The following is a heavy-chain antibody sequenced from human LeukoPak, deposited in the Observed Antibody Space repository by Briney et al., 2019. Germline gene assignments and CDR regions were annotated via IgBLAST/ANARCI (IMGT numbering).Heavy chain of an antibody. CDR1: GGSIGRFY. CDR2: IFHSGTT. D-gene: IGHD5-12*01. V-gene: IGHV4-59*01. Sequence: PSETLSLTCTVSGGSIGRFYWSWIRQPPGKGLEWIGYIFHSGTTNYNPSLESRVTISVDTSKNQFSLTLTSVTAADTAVYYCARGSHSSYDRWGFDSWGQGILVTVPS. J-gene: IGHJ5*01. CDR3: ARGSHSSYDRWGFDS.